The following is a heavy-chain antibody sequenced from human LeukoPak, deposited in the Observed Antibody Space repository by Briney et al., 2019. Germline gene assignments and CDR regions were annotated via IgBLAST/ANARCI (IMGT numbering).Heavy chain of an antibody. CDR2: IHHSGST. CDR1: GYSISSGYY. D-gene: IGHD6-13*01. V-gene: IGHV4-38-2*02. Sequence: SETLSLTCTVSGYSISSGYYWGWMRQPPGRGLEWIESIHHSGSTYYNPSLKSRVTMSIDTSKNQFSLKLSSVTAADTAVYYCARTKGGIAAADAYFDYWGQGTLVTVSS. CDR3: ARTKGGIAAADAYFDY. J-gene: IGHJ4*02.